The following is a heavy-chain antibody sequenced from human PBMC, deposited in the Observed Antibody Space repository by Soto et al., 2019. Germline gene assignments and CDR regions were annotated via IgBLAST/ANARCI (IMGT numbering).Heavy chain of an antibody. D-gene: IGHD3-22*01. CDR1: GYSFTSYW. V-gene: IGHV5-51*01. CDR2: IYPGDSDT. CDR3: ATTLIYYYDSSGIPTSLDAFDI. Sequence: PGESLKISCKGSGYSFTSYWIGWVRQMPGKGLEWMGIIYPGDSDTRYSPSFQGQVTISADKSISTAYLQWSSLKASDTAMYYCATTLIYYYDSSGIPTSLDAFDIWGQGTMVTVSS. J-gene: IGHJ3*02.